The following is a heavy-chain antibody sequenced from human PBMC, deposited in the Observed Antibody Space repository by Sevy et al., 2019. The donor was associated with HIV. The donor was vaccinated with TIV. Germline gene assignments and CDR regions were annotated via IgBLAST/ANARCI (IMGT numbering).Heavy chain of an antibody. CDR2: ISYDGSNK. V-gene: IGHV3-30*18. D-gene: IGHD3-22*01. CDR3: AKDQIYDSSGYFDY. CDR1: GFTFSSYG. J-gene: IGHJ4*02. Sequence: SLRLSCAASGFTFSSYGMHWVRQAPGKGLEWVAVISYDGSNKYYADSVKGRFTISRDNSKNTLYLQMNSLRAEDTAVYYCAKDQIYDSSGYFDYWGQGTLVTVSS.